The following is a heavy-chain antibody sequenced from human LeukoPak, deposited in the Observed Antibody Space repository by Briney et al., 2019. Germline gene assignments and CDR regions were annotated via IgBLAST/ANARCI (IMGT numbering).Heavy chain of an antibody. CDR3: AKDEAYYDFWSGYYLSDI. D-gene: IGHD3-3*01. Sequence: GGSLRLSCAASGFTFSSYGMHWVRQAPGKGLEWVAFIRYDGSNKYYADSVKGRFTISRDNSKNTLYLRMNSLRAEDTAVYYCAKDEAYYDFWSGYYLSDIWGQGTMVTVSS. V-gene: IGHV3-30*02. J-gene: IGHJ3*02. CDR1: GFTFSSYG. CDR2: IRYDGSNK.